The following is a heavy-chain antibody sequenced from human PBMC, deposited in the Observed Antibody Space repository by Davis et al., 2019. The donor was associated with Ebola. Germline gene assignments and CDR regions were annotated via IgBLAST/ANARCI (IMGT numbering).Heavy chain of an antibody. CDR2: INSDRSFT. Sequence: HTGGSLRLSCAASGFTFRTNWMQWVRQAPGKGLVWVSRINSDRSFTSYADSVKGRFTITRDNAKNTLYLQMNSLRADDTAVYYCATDPYGENPQSADYWGQGSLVTVSS. CDR3: ATDPYGENPQSADY. J-gene: IGHJ4*02. CDR1: GFTFRTNW. D-gene: IGHD7-27*01. V-gene: IGHV3-74*01.